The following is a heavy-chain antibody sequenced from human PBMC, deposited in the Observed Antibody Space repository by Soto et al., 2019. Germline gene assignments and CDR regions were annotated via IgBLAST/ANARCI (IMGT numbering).Heavy chain of an antibody. V-gene: IGHV3-48*03. CDR1: GFTFSSYE. CDR3: ARDSGYSGYDLNY. J-gene: IGHJ4*02. CDR2: ISSSGSTI. D-gene: IGHD5-12*01. Sequence: GSLRRAGSASGFTFSSYEMNWVRQAPGKGLEWVSYISSSGSTIYYADSVKGRFTISRDNAKNSLYLQMNSLRAEDTAVYYCARDSGYSGYDLNYWGQGTLVTVYS.